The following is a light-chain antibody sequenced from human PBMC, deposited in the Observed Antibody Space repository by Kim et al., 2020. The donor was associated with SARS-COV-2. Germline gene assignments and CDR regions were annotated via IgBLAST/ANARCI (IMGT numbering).Light chain of an antibody. Sequence: QPVLTQSPSASASLGASVKLTCTLSSGHSSYAIAWHQQQPEKGPRYLIKVNSDGSHSKGDGIPNRFSGSSSGAERYLTISSLQSEDEADYYCQTWGTGIQGVFGGGTQLTVL. CDR2: VNSDGSH. V-gene: IGLV4-69*01. CDR1: SGHSSYA. J-gene: IGLJ3*02. CDR3: QTWGTGIQGV.